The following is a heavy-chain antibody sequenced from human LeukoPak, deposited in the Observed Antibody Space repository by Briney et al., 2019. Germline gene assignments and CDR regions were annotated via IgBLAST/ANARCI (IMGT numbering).Heavy chain of an antibody. CDR3: AREVVVELAADGGHYFDC. CDR1: GFTFNNFG. J-gene: IGHJ4*02. CDR2: IWYDGSNK. Sequence: SGGSLRLSCEASGFTFNNFGMHWVRQAPGKGLEWVAVIWYDGSNKYYVDSVKGRFTISRDNSKNTLYLQMNSLRAEDTAVYYCAREVVVELAADGGHYFDCWGQGILVTVSS. V-gene: IGHV3-33*01. D-gene: IGHD2-2*01.